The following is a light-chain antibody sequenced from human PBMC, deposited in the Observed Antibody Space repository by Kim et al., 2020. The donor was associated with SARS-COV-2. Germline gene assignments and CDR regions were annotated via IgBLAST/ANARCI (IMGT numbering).Light chain of an antibody. CDR2: GNS. V-gene: IGLV1-40*01. CDR1: SSNIVAGYD. Sequence: VNIACTGSSSNIVAGYDVHWYQQLPGTAPKLLIYGNSNRPSGVPDRFSGSKSGTSASLAITGLQAEDEADYYCQSYDSSLSGSGVFGGGTQLTVL. CDR3: QSYDSSLSGSGV. J-gene: IGLJ2*01.